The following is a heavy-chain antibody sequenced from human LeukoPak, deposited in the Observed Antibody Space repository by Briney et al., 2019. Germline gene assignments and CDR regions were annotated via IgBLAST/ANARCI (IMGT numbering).Heavy chain of an antibody. CDR2: IKSDGSST. Sequence: PGGSLRLSCAASGFTFSNYWMHWVRQAPGKGLVWVSRIKSDGSSTIYADSVKGRFTISRDNAKNTLSLQMNSLRAEDTAVYYCVRVWCSSTSCYTSPLDYWGQGTLVTVSP. J-gene: IGHJ4*02. D-gene: IGHD2-2*02. CDR3: VRVWCSSTSCYTSPLDY. V-gene: IGHV3-74*01. CDR1: GFTFSNYW.